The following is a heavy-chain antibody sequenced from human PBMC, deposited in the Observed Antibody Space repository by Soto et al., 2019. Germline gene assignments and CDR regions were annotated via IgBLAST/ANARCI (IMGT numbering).Heavy chain of an antibody. CDR2: FSYSGSL. J-gene: IGHJ2*01. V-gene: IGHV4-34*01. CDR1: GGSSSAYH. CDR3: AGGPRYWSFAL. D-gene: IGHD1-20*01. Sequence: GELQQWGNGLLKPSENLSLNCSVYGGSSSAYHWSWIRQSPGEGLEWIGEFSYSGSLNYNPSLKGRVAVSLDTSTKHFSLTMTSVTAADTAVYFCAGGPRYWSFALWGRGTLVTVS.